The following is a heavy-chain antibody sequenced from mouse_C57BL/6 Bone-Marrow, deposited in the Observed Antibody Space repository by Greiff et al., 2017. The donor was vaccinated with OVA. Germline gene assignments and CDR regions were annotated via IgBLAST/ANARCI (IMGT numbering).Heavy chain of an antibody. V-gene: IGHV1-19*01. CDR2: INPYNGGT. CDR1: GYTFTDYY. Sequence: VQLQQSGPVLVKPGASVKMSCKASGYTFTDYYMNWVKQSHGKSLEWIGVINPYNGGTSYNQKFKGKATLTVDKSSSTAYMELNSLTSEDSAVYYCARYYDYDGENAMDYWGQGTSVTVSS. CDR3: ARYYDYDGENAMDY. D-gene: IGHD2-4*01. J-gene: IGHJ4*01.